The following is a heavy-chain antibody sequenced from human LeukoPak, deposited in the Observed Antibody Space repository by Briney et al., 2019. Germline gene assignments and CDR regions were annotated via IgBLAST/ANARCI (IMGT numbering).Heavy chain of an antibody. V-gene: IGHV3-43D*04. CDR1: GFTFDDYA. J-gene: IGHJ4*02. CDR3: AKSASLGYDSSGPLDY. D-gene: IGHD3-22*01. CDR2: ISWDGGST. Sequence: GGSLRLSCAASGFTFDDYAMHWFRQAPGKGLEWVSLISWDGGSTYYADSVKGRFTISRDNSKNSLYLQMNRLRAEDTALYYCAKSASLGYDSSGPLDYWGQGTLVTVSS.